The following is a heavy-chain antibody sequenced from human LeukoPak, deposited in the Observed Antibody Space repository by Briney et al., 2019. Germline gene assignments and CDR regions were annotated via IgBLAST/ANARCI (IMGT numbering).Heavy chain of an antibody. V-gene: IGHV1-3*01. Sequence: ASVKVSCKASGYTFTSYAMHWVRQAPGQRLEWMGWINAGNGNTKYSQKFQGRVIITRDTSASTAYMELSSLRSEDTAVYYCARGTGGDLYWFDPWGQGTLVAVSS. CDR2: INAGNGNT. J-gene: IGHJ5*02. D-gene: IGHD2-21*02. CDR3: ARGTGGDLYWFDP. CDR1: GYTFTSYA.